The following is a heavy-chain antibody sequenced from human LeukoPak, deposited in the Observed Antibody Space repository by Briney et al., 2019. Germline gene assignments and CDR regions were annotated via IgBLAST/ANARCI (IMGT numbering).Heavy chain of an antibody. D-gene: IGHD6-19*01. Sequence: PGRSLRLSCAASGITFSSYAMHWVRQAPGKGLEWVAVISYDGSNKYYADSVKGRFTISRDNSKNTLYLQMNSLRAEDTAVYYCARLGIAVAGQFDYWGQGTLVTVSS. CDR1: GITFSSYA. J-gene: IGHJ4*02. CDR3: ARLGIAVAGQFDY. CDR2: ISYDGSNK. V-gene: IGHV3-30*04.